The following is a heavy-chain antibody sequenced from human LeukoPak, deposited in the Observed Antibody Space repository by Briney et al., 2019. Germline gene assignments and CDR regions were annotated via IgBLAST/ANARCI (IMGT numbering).Heavy chain of an antibody. J-gene: IGHJ4*01. CDR2: IRIGGTR. D-gene: IGHD3-16*01. CDR1: RFTVSHNF. CDR3: AREPSHDSYYDF. Sequence: GSLRLSCVASRFTVSHNFMDWVRQAPGKGLEWVSTIRIGGTRDYAASVKGRFIISRDNSKNTLYLQMNNLRVEDTAVYYCAREPSHDSYYDFWGHGTLVTVSS. V-gene: IGHV3-53*01.